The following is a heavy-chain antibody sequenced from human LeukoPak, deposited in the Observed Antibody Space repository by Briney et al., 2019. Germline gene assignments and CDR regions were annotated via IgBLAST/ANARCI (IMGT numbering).Heavy chain of an antibody. CDR2: INSDGSRT. V-gene: IGHV3-74*01. J-gene: IGHJ5*02. CDR1: GFTFSSYW. D-gene: IGHD6-13*01. CDR3: ARAYSSSWYWNWFDP. Sequence: GGSLRLSCAASGFTFSSYWMHWVRQAPGKGLVWVSRINSDGSRTSYADSVKGRFTISRDNAKNTLYLQMNSLRAEDTAVYYCARAYSSSWYWNWFDPWGQGTLVTVSS.